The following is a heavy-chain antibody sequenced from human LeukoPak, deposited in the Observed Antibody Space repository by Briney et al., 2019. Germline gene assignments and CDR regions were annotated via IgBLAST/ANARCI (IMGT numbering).Heavy chain of an antibody. CDR2: IFTSGST. CDR1: GASISSGSYY. D-gene: IGHD6-25*01. V-gene: IGHV4-61*02. Sequence: SQTLSLTCAVSGASISSGSYYWTWLRQPAGKGLEWIGRIFTSGSTNYNPSLKSRVTISVDRSKNQFSLKLSSVTAADTAVYYCASRLGYFDFWGQGTLVTVSS. J-gene: IGHJ4*02. CDR3: ASRLGYFDF.